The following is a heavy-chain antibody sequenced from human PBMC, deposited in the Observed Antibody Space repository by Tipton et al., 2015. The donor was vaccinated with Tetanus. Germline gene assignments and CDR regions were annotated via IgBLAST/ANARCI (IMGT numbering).Heavy chain of an antibody. CDR3: ASRYCSGGSCYFDY. Sequence: SLRLSCAASGFTFSTHATHWVRQAPGKGLEWVATIAYDGSNEYHADSVKGRFTISRDNSKNTLYLEMNSLRAEDTAMYYCASRYCSGGSCYFDYWGQGTLVTVSS. D-gene: IGHD2-15*01. CDR1: GFTFSTHA. V-gene: IGHV3-30*04. CDR2: IAYDGSNE. J-gene: IGHJ4*02.